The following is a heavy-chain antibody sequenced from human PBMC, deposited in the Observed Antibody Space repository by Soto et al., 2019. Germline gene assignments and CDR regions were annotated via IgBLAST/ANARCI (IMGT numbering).Heavy chain of an antibody. D-gene: IGHD3-22*01. CDR3: ARDRVIEYYDSSGYSYGMDV. CDR1: GYTFTGSY. J-gene: IGHJ6*02. V-gene: IGHV1-2*04. CDR2: INPNSGGT. Sequence: SVKVSCKASGYTFTGSYMHWVRQAPGQGLEWMGWINPNSGGTNYAQKFQGWVTMTRDTSISTAYMELSRLRSDDTAVYYCARDRVIEYYDSSGYSYGMDVWGQGTTVTVSS.